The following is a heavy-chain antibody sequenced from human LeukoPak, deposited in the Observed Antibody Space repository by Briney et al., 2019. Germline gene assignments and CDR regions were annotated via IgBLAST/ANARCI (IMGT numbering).Heavy chain of an antibody. CDR1: GFTFLNYA. CDR2: ISGRDDTTYYTDSPEGST. CDR3: AKSIFGVVIISYFDY. J-gene: IGHJ4*02. D-gene: IGHD3-3*01. V-gene: IGHV3-23*01. Sequence: PGGSLRLSCEASGFTFLNYAMSWVRQAPGKGLQWVSGISGRDDTTYYTDSPEGSTYYTNSAEGRFTISRDNSKNTVYLQMNSLRAEDTAVYYCAKSIFGVVIISYFDYWGQGTLVTVSS.